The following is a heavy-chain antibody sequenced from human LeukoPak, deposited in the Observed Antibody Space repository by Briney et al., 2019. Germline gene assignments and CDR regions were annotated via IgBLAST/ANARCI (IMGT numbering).Heavy chain of an antibody. V-gene: IGHV4-61*02. CDR3: ARDGPSIVGAPLFDY. D-gene: IGHD1-26*01. CDR2: IYTSGST. CDR1: GGSISSSSYY. Sequence: SETLSLTCTVSGGSISSSSYYWSWIRQPAGKGLEWIGRIYTSGSTNYNPSLKSRVTMSVDTSKNQFSLKLSSVTAADTAVYYCARDGPSIVGAPLFDYWGQGTLVTVSS. J-gene: IGHJ4*02.